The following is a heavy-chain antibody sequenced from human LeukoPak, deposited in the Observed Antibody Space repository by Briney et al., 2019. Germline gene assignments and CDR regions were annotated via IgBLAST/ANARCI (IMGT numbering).Heavy chain of an antibody. CDR1: GFTFSSYS. J-gene: IGHJ4*02. CDR3: ARDLPGYCSGGSCYGFDY. CDR2: ISSSSSYI. V-gene: IGHV3-21*01. D-gene: IGHD2-15*01. Sequence: GGSLRLSCAASGFTFSSYSMNWVRQAPGKGLEWVSSISSSSSYIYYADSVKGRFTISRDNSKNTLYLQMNSLRAEDTAVYYCARDLPGYCSGGSCYGFDYWGQGTLVTVSS.